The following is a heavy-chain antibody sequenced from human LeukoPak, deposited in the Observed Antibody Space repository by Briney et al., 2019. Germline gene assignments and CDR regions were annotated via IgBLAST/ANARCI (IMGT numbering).Heavy chain of an antibody. Sequence: ASVKVSFKASGYTFTCYAMNWVRQAPGQGLEWVGCINPNSGGTNYAQKFQGRVTMTRDTSISTAYMELSRLRSDDTAVYYCARAYYDILTGNPCGMSFDYWGQGTLVTVSS. D-gene: IGHD3-9*01. V-gene: IGHV1-2*02. CDR2: INPNSGGT. J-gene: IGHJ4*02. CDR1: GYTFTCYA. CDR3: ARAYYDILTGNPCGMSFDY.